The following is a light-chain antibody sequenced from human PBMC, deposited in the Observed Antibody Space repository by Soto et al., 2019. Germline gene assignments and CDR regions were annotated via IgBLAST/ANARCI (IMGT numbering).Light chain of an antibody. CDR2: DVS. Sequence: DIQMTQSPSTLSASVGDRITITCRASQNISIWLAWYQQKPGKAPKLLIYDVSNLESGVPSRFSGSGSGTEFTLTISNLQPDDFATYFCQQYHNYPRTFGQGTKVDIK. J-gene: IGKJ1*01. CDR3: QQYHNYPRT. V-gene: IGKV1-5*01. CDR1: QNISIW.